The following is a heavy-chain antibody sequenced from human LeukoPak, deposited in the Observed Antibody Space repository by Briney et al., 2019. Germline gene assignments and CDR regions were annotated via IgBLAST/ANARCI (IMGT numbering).Heavy chain of an antibody. CDR2: ARNRGNGYTT. J-gene: IGHJ4*02. CDR3: ARIMRVDYGIYYFDY. Sequence: PGGSLRLSCAASGFTFSDHYIDWVRQAPGKGLEWVGRARNRGNGYTTQYAASVKGRFTFSRDDSENTVYLQMNSLKTEDTAVYFCARIMRVDYGIYYFDYWGQGTLVTVSS. CDR1: GFTFSDHY. D-gene: IGHD4/OR15-4a*01. V-gene: IGHV3-72*01.